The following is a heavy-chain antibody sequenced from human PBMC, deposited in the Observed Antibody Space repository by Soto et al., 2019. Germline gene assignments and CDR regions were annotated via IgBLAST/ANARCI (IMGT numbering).Heavy chain of an antibody. CDR1: GGTFSSYA. V-gene: IGHV1-69*06. D-gene: IGHD1-26*01. J-gene: IGHJ4*02. Sequence: QVQLVQSGAEVKKPGSSVKVSCKASGGTFSSYAISWVRQAPGQGLEWMGGIIPIFGTANYAQKLQGRVTITADKSTSTAYMELSSLRSEDTGVYYCACHSGSYGPPGYWGQGTLFTVSS. CDR3: ACHSGSYGPPGY. CDR2: IIPIFGTA.